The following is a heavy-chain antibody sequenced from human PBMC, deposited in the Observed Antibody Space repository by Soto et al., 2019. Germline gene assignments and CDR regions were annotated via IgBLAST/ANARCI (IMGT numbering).Heavy chain of an antibody. CDR3: TKVGGLYDFWSGPLHFDL. CDR2: ISWNSDSI. D-gene: IGHD3-3*01. V-gene: IGHV3-9*01. J-gene: IGHJ4*02. CDR1: GFIFDDFA. Sequence: EAQLVESGGGFVQPGRSQRLSCAGSGFIFDDFAIHWVRQAPGKGLEWVSGISWNSDSIGYADSVKGRFTISRDNAKNSLYLQMNSLRVEDTALYYCTKVGGLYDFWSGPLHFDLWGQGTLVTVSS.